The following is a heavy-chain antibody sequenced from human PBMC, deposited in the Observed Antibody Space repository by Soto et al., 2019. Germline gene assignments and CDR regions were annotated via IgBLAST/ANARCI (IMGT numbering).Heavy chain of an antibody. CDR3: ARDRGRAAAGEYHYYGMDV. CDR2: INPSGGST. J-gene: IGHJ6*02. Sequence: ASVKVSCKASGYTFTSYYMHWVRQAPGQGLEWMGVINPSGGSTGYAQKFQGRVTMTRDPSTSTVYMEMSSLRSEDTAVYYCARDRGRAAAGEYHYYGMDVWGQGTTVTVSS. V-gene: IGHV1-46*01. D-gene: IGHD6-13*01. CDR1: GYTFTSYY.